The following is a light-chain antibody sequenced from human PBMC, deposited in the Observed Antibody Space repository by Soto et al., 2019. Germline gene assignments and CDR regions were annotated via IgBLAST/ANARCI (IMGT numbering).Light chain of an antibody. V-gene: IGKV3-11*01. CDR1: QSVSTS. CDR3: QQRSKWPIT. J-gene: IGKJ5*01. Sequence: ETVLTQSPVTLSLSPGERATLSCRASQSVSTSLAWYQQQPGQAPRLLIYGASTRATGIPARFSGSGSGTDFTLTISSLEPEDFAVYYCQQRSKWPITFGQGTRLEIK. CDR2: GAS.